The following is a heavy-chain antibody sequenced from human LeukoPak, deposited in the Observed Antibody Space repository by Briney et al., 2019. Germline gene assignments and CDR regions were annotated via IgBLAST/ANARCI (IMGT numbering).Heavy chain of an antibody. CDR3: ARDLRGGYDTYFDY. V-gene: IGHV4-39*07. CDR1: GGSITNTNYY. D-gene: IGHD5-12*01. J-gene: IGHJ4*02. Sequence: SETLSLTCTVSGGSITNTNYYWAWIRQPPGEGLEWIGSVYHSGITYYTPSLKSRVSISVDTSKNQFSLKVTSVTAADTAVYYCARDLRGGYDTYFDYWGQGTLVTVSS. CDR2: VYHSGIT.